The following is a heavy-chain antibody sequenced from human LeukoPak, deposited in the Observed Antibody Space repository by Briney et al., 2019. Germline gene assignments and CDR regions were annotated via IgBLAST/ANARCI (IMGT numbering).Heavy chain of an antibody. J-gene: IGHJ6*03. V-gene: IGHV3-23*01. CDR2: ISGSGGNT. CDR3: AKAGGLDHYYYMDV. CDR1: GFTFSNYA. Sequence: PGGSPRLSCVDSGFTFSNYAMNWGRQAPGKGLEWVSAISGSGGNTYYADSVKGRLTISRDNSRNTLFLQINSLRAEDTAVYYCAKAGGLDHYYYMDVWGKGTTVTVSS.